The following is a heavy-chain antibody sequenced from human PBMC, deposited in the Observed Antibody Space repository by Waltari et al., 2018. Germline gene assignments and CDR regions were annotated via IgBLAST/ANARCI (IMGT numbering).Heavy chain of an antibody. CDR2: IIPIFGTA. J-gene: IGHJ5*02. D-gene: IGHD1-7*01. CDR1: GGTFSSYA. V-gene: IGHV1-69*05. CDR3: ARDGGELELPWRFDP. Sequence: QVQLVQSGAEVKKPGSSVKVSCKASGGTFSSYAISWVRQAAGQGLEWMGGIIPIFGTANYAQQFQGRVTITTDESTSTAYMELSSLRSEDTAVYYCARDGGELELPWRFDPWGQGTLVTVSS.